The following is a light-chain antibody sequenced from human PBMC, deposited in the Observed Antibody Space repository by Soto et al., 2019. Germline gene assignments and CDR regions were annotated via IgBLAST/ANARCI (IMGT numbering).Light chain of an antibody. Sequence: QSALTQPASVSGSPGQSITISCTGTSGDIGGYRYVSWYQQHPGKGPKLMIYEVTNRPSGVSSRFSGSKSGNTASLTISGLQAEDEADYYCTSLTSSGTWVFGGGTKLTVL. CDR1: SGDIGGYRY. CDR2: EVT. V-gene: IGLV2-14*01. CDR3: TSLTSSGTWV. J-gene: IGLJ3*02.